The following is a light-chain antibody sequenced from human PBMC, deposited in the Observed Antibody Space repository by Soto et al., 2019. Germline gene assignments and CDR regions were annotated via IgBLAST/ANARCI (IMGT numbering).Light chain of an antibody. CDR2: DAS. J-gene: IGKJ4*01. CDR1: QDFSNF. CDR3: QQLYSFPLT. V-gene: IGKV1-9*01. Sequence: DIQLTQSPSFLSASIGDRVTITCRASQDFSNFLAWYQQKPGRAPKLLMYDASTLQSGVPSRFSGSGSGTEFTLTISSLQPEDFATYYCQQLYSFPLTFGGGTRWIS.